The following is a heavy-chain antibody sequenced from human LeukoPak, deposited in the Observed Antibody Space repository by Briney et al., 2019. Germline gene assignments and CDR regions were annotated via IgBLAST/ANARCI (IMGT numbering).Heavy chain of an antibody. Sequence: PSETLSLTCTVSGGSISSYDWSWIRQPAGKGLEWIGSIYYSGSTYYTPSLKSRVTISLDTSKNQFSLKLSSVTAADTAVYYCARDRVFWSGYLDYWGQGTLVTVSS. CDR1: GGSISSYD. D-gene: IGHD3-3*01. V-gene: IGHV4-4*07. CDR2: IYYSGST. J-gene: IGHJ4*02. CDR3: ARDRVFWSGYLDY.